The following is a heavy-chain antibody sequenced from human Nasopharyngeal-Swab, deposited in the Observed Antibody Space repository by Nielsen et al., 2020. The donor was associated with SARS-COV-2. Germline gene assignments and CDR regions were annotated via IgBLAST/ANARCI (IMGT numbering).Heavy chain of an antibody. D-gene: IGHD5-24*01. CDR1: GFTFSSYG. J-gene: IGHJ3*02. V-gene: IGHV3-33*01. CDR2: IWYDGSYK. Sequence: GESLKISCTVSGFTFSSYGMHWVRQAPGKGLEWVAVIWYDGSYKYYGDSVKGRFTISRDNSKNTLYLEMNNLRVEDTAVYYCARDRVGWLQLSPDAFDIWGQGTMVTVSS. CDR3: ARDRVGWLQLSPDAFDI.